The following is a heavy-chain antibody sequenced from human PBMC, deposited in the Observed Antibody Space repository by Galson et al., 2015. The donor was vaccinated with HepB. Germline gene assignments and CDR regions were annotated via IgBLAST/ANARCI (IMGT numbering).Heavy chain of an antibody. CDR1: GGTFSSYA. Sequence: SVKVSCKASGGTFSSYAISWVRQAPGQGLEWMGGIIPIFGTANYAQKFQGRVTITADKSTSTAYMELSSLRSEDTAVYYCASSSIAARLKFDYWGQGTLVTVSS. CDR2: IIPIFGTA. CDR3: ASSSIAARLKFDY. V-gene: IGHV1-69*06. J-gene: IGHJ4*02. D-gene: IGHD6-6*01.